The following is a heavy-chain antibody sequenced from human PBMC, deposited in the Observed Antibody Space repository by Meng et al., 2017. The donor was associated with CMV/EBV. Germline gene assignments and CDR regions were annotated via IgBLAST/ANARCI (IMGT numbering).Heavy chain of an antibody. CDR1: GFTVSSNY. V-gene: IGHV3-53*01. J-gene: IGHJ5*02. CDR3: ARDGYSSTSCYGWFDP. CDR2: IYSGGST. D-gene: IGHD2-2*01. Sequence: GGSLRLSCAASGFTVSSNYMSWVRQAPGKGLEWVSVIYSGGSTYYADSVKGRFTISRDNSKNTLYLQMNSLRAEDTAVYYCARDGYSSTSCYGWFDPWGQGTQVTVSS.